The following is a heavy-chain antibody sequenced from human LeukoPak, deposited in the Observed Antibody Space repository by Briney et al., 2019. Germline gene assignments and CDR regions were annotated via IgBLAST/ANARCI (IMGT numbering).Heavy chain of an antibody. V-gene: IGHV3-23*01. D-gene: IGHD6-13*01. CDR2: ISGSGGST. Sequence: GGSLRLSCAASGFTFSSYAMSWVRQAPGKGLEWVSTISGSGGSTYYADSVKGRFTISRDNSKNTLYLQMNSLRAEDTAVYYCAKGPRSSWSLNWFDPWGRGTLVTVSS. CDR3: AKGPRSSWSLNWFDP. CDR1: GFTFSSYA. J-gene: IGHJ5*02.